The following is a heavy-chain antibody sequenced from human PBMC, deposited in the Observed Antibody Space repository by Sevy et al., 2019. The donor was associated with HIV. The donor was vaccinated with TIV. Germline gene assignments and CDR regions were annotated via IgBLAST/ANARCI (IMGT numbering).Heavy chain of an antibody. J-gene: IGHJ4*02. CDR3: SRGSRITVSKDFDY. V-gene: IGHV3-48*01. CDR1: GFTFSSHS. Sequence: GGSLRLSCAASGFTFSSHSMNWVRQAPGKGLEWISYISSSSGTIYYADSVKGRFTISRDDAKNSLYLHMNSLRAEDTAMYFCSRGSRITVSKDFDYWGQGTLVTVSS. CDR2: ISSSSGTI. D-gene: IGHD3-3*01.